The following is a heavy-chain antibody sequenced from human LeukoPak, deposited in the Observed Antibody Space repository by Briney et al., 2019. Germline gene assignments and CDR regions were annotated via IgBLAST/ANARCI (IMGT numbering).Heavy chain of an antibody. D-gene: IGHD3-22*01. Sequence: GGSLRLSCAASGFTFSSYWMHWVGQAPGKGLVWVSRINSDGSSISYADSVKGRFTISRDNAKNTLYLQMNSLRAEDTAVYYCARERSSGYLDYWGQGTLVTVSS. CDR1: GFTFSSYW. J-gene: IGHJ4*02. V-gene: IGHV3-74*01. CDR2: INSDGSSI. CDR3: ARERSSGYLDY.